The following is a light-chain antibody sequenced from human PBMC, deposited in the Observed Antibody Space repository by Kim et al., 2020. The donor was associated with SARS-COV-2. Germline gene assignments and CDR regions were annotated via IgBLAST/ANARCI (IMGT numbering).Light chain of an antibody. CDR1: SNNVGNQG. CDR3: SAWDSSLTAWV. CDR2: RNN. Sequence: QAGLTQPPSVSKGLRQTATLTCTGNSNNVGNQGAAWLMHHRGHPPKLLSFRNNNRPSGISERLSASRSGNTASLTIYEVQPEDEADYYCSAWDSSLTAWVFGRGTQLTVL. J-gene: IGLJ3*02. V-gene: IGLV10-54*01.